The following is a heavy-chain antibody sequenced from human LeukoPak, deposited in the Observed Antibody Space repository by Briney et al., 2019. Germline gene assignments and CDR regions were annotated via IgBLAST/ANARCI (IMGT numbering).Heavy chain of an antibody. CDR2: IRYDGSNK. Sequence: GGSLRLSCAASGFTFSSYGMHWVRQAPGKWLEGVAFIRYDGSNKYYADSVKGRFTISRDNSKNTLYLQMNSLRAEGTAVYYCAKVSYCSGGSCYSQENFDYWGQGTLVTVSS. J-gene: IGHJ4*02. V-gene: IGHV3-30*02. CDR1: GFTFSSYG. D-gene: IGHD2-15*01. CDR3: AKVSYCSGGSCYSQENFDY.